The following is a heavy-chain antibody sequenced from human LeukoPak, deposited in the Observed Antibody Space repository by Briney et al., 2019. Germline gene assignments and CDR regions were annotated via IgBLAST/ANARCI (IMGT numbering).Heavy chain of an antibody. CDR1: GGSFSGYY. V-gene: IGHV4-34*01. J-gene: IGHJ6*03. CDR2: INHSGST. CDR3: ARGLYYYYMDV. Sequence: SETLSLTCPVYGGSFSGYYWSWIRQPPGKGLEWIGEINHSGSTNYNPSLKSRVTISVDTSKNQFSLKLSSVTAADTAVYYCARGLYYYYMDVWGKGTTVTVSS.